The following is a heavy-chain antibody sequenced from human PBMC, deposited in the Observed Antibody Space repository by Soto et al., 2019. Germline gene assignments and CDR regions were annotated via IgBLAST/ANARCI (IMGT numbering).Heavy chain of an antibody. D-gene: IGHD2-2*02. CDR1: GFTFSSYW. CDR2: IKQDGSEK. Sequence: GGSLRLSCAASGFTFSSYWMSWVRQAPGKGLEWVANIKQDGSEKYYVDSVKGRFTISRDNAKNSPYLQMNSLRAEDTSVYYCARDMDCSSTSCYTELYYYYGMDVWGQGTTVIVSS. V-gene: IGHV3-7*03. J-gene: IGHJ6*02. CDR3: ARDMDCSSTSCYTELYYYYGMDV.